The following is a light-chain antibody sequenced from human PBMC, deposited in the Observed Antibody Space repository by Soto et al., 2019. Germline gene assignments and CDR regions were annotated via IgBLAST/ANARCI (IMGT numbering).Light chain of an antibody. V-gene: IGKV1-33*01. Sequence: DIQMTQSPSSLSASVGDRVTITCQASQDISNYLSWYQHKPGKAPKLLIYDAANLETGVPSRFSGSGSGTDFTFTISSLRPEDIATYFCQQYDNLPLTFGGGTKVEIK. CDR2: DAA. CDR3: QQYDNLPLT. J-gene: IGKJ4*01. CDR1: QDISNY.